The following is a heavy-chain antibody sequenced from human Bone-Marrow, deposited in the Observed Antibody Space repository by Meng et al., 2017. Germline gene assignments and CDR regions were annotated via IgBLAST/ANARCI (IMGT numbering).Heavy chain of an antibody. J-gene: IGHJ4*02. V-gene: IGHV3-33*01. CDR3: AREDYGDYASFDY. Sequence: GESLKISCAASGFTFSSYGMHWVRQAPGKGLEWVAVIWYDGSNKYYADSVKGRFTIPRDNSKNTLYLQMNSLRAEDTAVYYCAREDYGDYASFDYWGQGTLVTVSS. CDR1: GFTFSSYG. D-gene: IGHD4-17*01. CDR2: IWYDGSNK.